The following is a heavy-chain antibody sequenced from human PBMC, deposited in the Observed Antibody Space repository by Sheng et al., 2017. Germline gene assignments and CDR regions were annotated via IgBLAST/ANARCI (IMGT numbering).Heavy chain of an antibody. J-gene: IGHJ4*02. CDR1: GYSISSGYY. CDR2: IYHSGGT. V-gene: IGHV4-38-2*02. CDR3: ARKARTQVSMVRGVISPPDY. Sequence: QVQLQESGPRLVKTSETLSLTCTVSGYSISSGYYWGWIRQPPGKGLEWIGSIYHSGGTYYNPSLKSRVTISIDTSTNQFSLKLNSVTAADTAVYYCARKARTQVSMVRGVISPPDYWGQGTLVTVSS. D-gene: IGHD3-10*01.